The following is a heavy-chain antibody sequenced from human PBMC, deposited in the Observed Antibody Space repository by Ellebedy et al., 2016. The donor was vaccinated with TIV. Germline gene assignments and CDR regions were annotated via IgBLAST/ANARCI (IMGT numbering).Heavy chain of an antibody. CDR3: ARGYDSSGYYYADAFDI. CDR2: MNPNSGNT. Sequence: ASVKVSCKASGYTFTSYDINWVRQATGQGLEWMGWMNPNSGNTGYAQKFQGRVTMTRNTSISTAYMELSSLRSEDTAVYYCARGYDSSGYYYADAFDIWGQGTMVTVSS. V-gene: IGHV1-8*01. D-gene: IGHD3-22*01. J-gene: IGHJ3*02. CDR1: GYTFTSYD.